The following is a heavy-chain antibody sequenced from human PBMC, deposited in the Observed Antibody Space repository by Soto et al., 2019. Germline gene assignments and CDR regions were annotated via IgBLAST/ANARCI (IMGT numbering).Heavy chain of an antibody. CDR1: GGSFSGYY. D-gene: IGHD2-15*01. CDR2: INHSGST. Sequence: QVQLQQWGAGLLKPSETLSLTCAVYGGSFSGYYWSWIRQPPGKGLEWIGEINHSGSTNYNPSLKRRVTTSVDTSNNQFSLMLSSVTAADTAVYYCARLGVTVVVVAATKYNWFDPWGQGTLVTFSS. CDR3: ARLGVTVVVVAATKYNWFDP. V-gene: IGHV4-34*01. J-gene: IGHJ5*02.